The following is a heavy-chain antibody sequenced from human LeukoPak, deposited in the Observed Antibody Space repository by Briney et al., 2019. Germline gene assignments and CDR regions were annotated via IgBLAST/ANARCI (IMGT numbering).Heavy chain of an antibody. D-gene: IGHD6-19*01. Sequence: GESLKISCKGSGYSFTSYWIGWVRQMPGKGLEWMGIIYPGDTDTRYSPSFQGQVIISADKSISTAYLQWSSLKASDTAMYYCARPGSSGWYNYYYGMDVWGQGTTVTVSS. CDR2: IYPGDTDT. CDR1: GYSFTSYW. CDR3: ARPGSSGWYNYYYGMDV. J-gene: IGHJ6*02. V-gene: IGHV5-51*01.